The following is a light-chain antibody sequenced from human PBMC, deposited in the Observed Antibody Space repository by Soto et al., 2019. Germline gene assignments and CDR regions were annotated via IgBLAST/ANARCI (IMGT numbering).Light chain of an antibody. CDR1: QRISGS. J-gene: IGKJ1*01. CDR3: QQYNGYWT. Sequence: GARVTITCRASQRISGSLAWYQQKPGKAPNLLIYEASNLKSGVPSRFSGSGSGTEYTLTISSLQPDDSASYYCQQYNGYWTFVQGTRVEIK. V-gene: IGKV1-5*03. CDR2: EAS.